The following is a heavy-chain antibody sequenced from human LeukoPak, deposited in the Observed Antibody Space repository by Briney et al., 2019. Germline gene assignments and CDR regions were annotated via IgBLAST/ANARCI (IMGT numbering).Heavy chain of an antibody. V-gene: IGHV1-24*01. Sequence: ASVKVSCKVSGYTLTELSMHWVRQAPGKGLEWMGGFDPEDGETIYAQKFQSRVTMTEDTSTDTAYMELSSPRSEDTAVYYCATRLSNRNWFDPWGQGTLVTVSS. CDR2: FDPEDGET. CDR3: ATRLSNRNWFDP. CDR1: GYTLTELS. D-gene: IGHD1-14*01. J-gene: IGHJ5*02.